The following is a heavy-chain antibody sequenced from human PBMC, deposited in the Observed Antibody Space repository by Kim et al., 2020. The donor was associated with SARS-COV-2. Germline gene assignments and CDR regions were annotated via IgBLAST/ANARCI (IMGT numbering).Heavy chain of an antibody. D-gene: IGHD2-8*01. V-gene: IGHV3-30*04. J-gene: IGHJ6*03. CDR1: GFTFSSYA. Sequence: GGSLRLSCAASGFTFSSYAMHWVRQAPGKGLEWVAVISYDGSNKYYADSVKGRFTISRDNSKNTLYLQMNSLRAEDTAVYYCARDHCTNGVCYSSIMDVWGKGTTVTVSS. CDR2: ISYDGSNK. CDR3: ARDHCTNGVCYSSIMDV.